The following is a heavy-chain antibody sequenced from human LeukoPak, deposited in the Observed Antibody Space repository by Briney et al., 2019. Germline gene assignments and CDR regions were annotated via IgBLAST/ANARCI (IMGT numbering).Heavy chain of an antibody. CDR3: AKSNTVWLPKPFDP. D-gene: IGHD5-12*01. CDR2: IYSGGST. J-gene: IGHJ5*02. V-gene: IGHV3-53*01. Sequence: GGSLRLSCAASGFTVSSNYMSWVRQAPGKGLEWVSVIYSGGSTYYADSVKGRFTISRHNSKNTLYLQMNSLRAEDTAVYYCAKSNTVWLPKPFDPWGQGTLVTVSS. CDR1: GFTVSSNY.